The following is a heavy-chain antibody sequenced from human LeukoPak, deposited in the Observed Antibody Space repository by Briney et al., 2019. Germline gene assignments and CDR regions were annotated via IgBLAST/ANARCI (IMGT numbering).Heavy chain of an antibody. CDR1: RFTFSSYS. CDR3: ARAHNWKHGTFDH. V-gene: IGHV3-21*01. Sequence: GGSLRLSCAASRFTFSSYSMNWVRQAPGKGLEWVSSISSSSSYIYYADSVKGRFTISRDNAKNSLYLQMNSLRAEDTAVYYCARAHNWKHGTFDHWGQGTLVTVSS. D-gene: IGHD1-20*01. CDR2: ISSSSSYI. J-gene: IGHJ4*02.